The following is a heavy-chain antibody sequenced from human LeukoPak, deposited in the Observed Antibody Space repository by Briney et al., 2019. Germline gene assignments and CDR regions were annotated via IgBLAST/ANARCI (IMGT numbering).Heavy chain of an antibody. D-gene: IGHD3-10*01. J-gene: IGHJ3*02. V-gene: IGHV1-2*02. Sequence: ASVKVSCKASGYTFTGYYMHWVRQAPGQGLEWMGWINPNSGGTNYAQKFQGRVIMTRDTSISTAYMELSRLRSDDTAVYYCASSYYGSGSYYDAFDIWGQGTMVTVSS. CDR3: ASSYYGSGSYYDAFDI. CDR1: GYTFTGYY. CDR2: INPNSGGT.